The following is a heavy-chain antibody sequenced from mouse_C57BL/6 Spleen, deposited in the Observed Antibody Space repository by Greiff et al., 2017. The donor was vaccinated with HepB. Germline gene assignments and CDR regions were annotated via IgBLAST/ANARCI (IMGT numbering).Heavy chain of an antibody. J-gene: IGHJ2*01. V-gene: IGHV1-82*01. Sequence: QVQLQQSGPELVKPGASVKISCKASGYAFSSSWMNWVKQRPGKGLEWIGRIYPGDGDTNYNGKFKGKATLTADKSSSTAYMQLSSLTSEDSAVYFCARGLRSDYWGQGTTLTVSS. CDR3: ARGLRSDY. CDR2: IYPGDGDT. CDR1: GYAFSSSW. D-gene: IGHD1-1*01.